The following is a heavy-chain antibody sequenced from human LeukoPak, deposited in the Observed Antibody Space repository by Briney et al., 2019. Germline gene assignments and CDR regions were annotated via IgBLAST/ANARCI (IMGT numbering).Heavy chain of an antibody. J-gene: IGHJ4*02. V-gene: IGHV3-74*01. CDR3: ARGFKYGGNSNMDY. D-gene: IGHD4-23*01. CDR1: GFTFSSYW. Sequence: PGGPLRLSCAASGFTFSSYWMHWVRQAPGKGLVWVSRINRDGSSTSYADSVKGRFTISRDNAKNTLYLQMNSLRAEDTAVYYCARGFKYGGNSNMDYWGQGTLVTVSS. CDR2: INRDGSST.